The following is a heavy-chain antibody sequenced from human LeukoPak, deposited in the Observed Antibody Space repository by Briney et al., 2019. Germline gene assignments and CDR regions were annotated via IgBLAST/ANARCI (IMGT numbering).Heavy chain of an antibody. CDR3: ARGDYYASSGYS. CDR2: IYTSGST. J-gene: IGHJ5*02. CDR1: GGSISSGSYY. V-gene: IGHV4-61*02. Sequence: SQTLSLTCTVSGGSISSGSYYWSWIRQPAGKGLEWIGRIYTSGSTNYNPSLKSRVTISVDTSKNQFSLKLSSVTAADTDVYYCARGDYYASSGYSWGQGTLVTVSS. D-gene: IGHD3-22*01.